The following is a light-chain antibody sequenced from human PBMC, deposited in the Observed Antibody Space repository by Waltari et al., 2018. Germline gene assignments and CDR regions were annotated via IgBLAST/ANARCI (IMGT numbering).Light chain of an antibody. CDR1: LLAKKY. Sequence: SYELTQPPSVSVSPGQTARITCSGDLLAKKYARWFQQKPGQDPVLVIYKDTERPSGIPERFSGSSSGTTVTLTSSGAQFDDEADYYCYSVADKNVVFGGGTKLTVL. CDR2: KDT. CDR3: YSVADKNVV. J-gene: IGLJ2*01. V-gene: IGLV3-27*01.